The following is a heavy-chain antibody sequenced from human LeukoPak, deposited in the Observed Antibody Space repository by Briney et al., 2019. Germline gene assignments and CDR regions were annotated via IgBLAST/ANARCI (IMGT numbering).Heavy chain of an antibody. V-gene: IGHV1-46*01. CDR3: ARDRGSTVEYFQH. CDR1: GYTFTSYY. CDR2: INPSGGST. D-gene: IGHD2-2*01. J-gene: IGHJ1*01. Sequence: ASVTVSCKASGYTFTSYYMHWVRQAPGQGLEWMGIINPSGGSTSYAQKFQGRVTMTRDMSTSTVYMELSSLRSEDTAVYYCARDRGSTVEYFQHWGQGTLVTVSS.